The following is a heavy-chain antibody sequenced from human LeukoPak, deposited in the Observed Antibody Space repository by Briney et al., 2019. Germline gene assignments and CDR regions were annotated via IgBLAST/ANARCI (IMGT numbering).Heavy chain of an antibody. CDR1: GSTFSYFG. D-gene: IGHD2-2*01. V-gene: IGHV3-30*03. CDR2: ISYDGSNK. Sequence: GGSLRLSCAASGSTFSYFGMHWVRQAPGKGLEWVAVISYDGSNKYYADSVKGRFTISRDNSKNTLYLQMNSLRTEDTAVYYCATGIVSTSAGGFDYWGQGTLVTVPS. J-gene: IGHJ4*02. CDR3: ATGIVSTSAGGFDY.